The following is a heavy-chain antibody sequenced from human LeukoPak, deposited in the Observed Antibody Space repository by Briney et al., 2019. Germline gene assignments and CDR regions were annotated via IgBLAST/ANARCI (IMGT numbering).Heavy chain of an antibody. D-gene: IGHD2-21*01. CDR3: ARYVSGYSWQLAPFDY. CDR1: GGSFSGYY. V-gene: IGHV4-34*01. CDR2: INHSGST. Sequence: PSETLSLTCAVYGGSFSGYYWSWIRQPPGKGLEWIGEINHSGSTNYNPSLKSRVTISVDTSKNQFSLKLSSVTAADTAVYYCARYVSGYSWQLAPFDYWGQGTLVTVSS. J-gene: IGHJ4*02.